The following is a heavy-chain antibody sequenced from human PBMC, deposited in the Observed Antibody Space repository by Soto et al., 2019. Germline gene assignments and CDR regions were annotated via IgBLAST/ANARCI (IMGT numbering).Heavy chain of an antibody. CDR2: IWYDRNSK. CDR3: ARDSRLAVAGVNWIEP. Sequence: PGGSLRLSCAASGFVIRNYGMHWLRQAPGKGLEWVAVIWYDRNSKNFADSVNGRFTISRDNSKNTVYLQMNSLRVEDTAVYYCARDSRLAVAGVNWIEPWGLGAMVTVPS. J-gene: IGHJ5*02. D-gene: IGHD6-19*01. CDR1: GFVIRNYG. V-gene: IGHV3-33*01.